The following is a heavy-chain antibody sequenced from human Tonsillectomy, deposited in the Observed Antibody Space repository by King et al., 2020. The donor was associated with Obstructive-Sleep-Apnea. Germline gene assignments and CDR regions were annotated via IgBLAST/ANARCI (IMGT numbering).Heavy chain of an antibody. CDR2: IDWDDDK. CDR3: ARTSPGTYYFSYYFEY. V-gene: IGHV2-70*11. Sequence: TLKESGPALGKPTQTLTLTCTFSGLSLSTSAMCVSWIRQSPGKALEWLARIDWDDDKHYTTSLKTRLSISKDTSKNQVVLTMTNMDPVDTGTYYCARTSPGTYYFSYYFEYWDQGTLVTVSS. D-gene: IGHD3-10*01. J-gene: IGHJ4*02. CDR1: GLSLSTSAMC.